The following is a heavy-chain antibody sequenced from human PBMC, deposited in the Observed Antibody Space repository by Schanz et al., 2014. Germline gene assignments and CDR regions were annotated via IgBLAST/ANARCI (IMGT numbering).Heavy chain of an antibody. J-gene: IGHJ3*02. Sequence: VQLVESGGGLVQPGGSLRLSCLASGFAFSSYGMNWLRQAPGKGLEWVSVISGSGGSTYYADSVKGRFTISRDNSKNTLYLQMNSLRAEDTAVYYCAKGRFGELSAFDIWGQGTMVTVSS. V-gene: IGHV3-23*04. CDR1: GFAFSSYG. D-gene: IGHD3-10*01. CDR3: AKGRFGELSAFDI. CDR2: ISGSGGST.